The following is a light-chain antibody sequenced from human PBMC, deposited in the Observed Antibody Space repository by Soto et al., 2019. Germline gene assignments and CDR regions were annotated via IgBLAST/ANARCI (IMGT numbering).Light chain of an antibody. Sequence: QSVLIQPPSVSGSPGQSVTISCTGTSSDVGSYDYVSWYQQHPGTVPKPMIYNVNTQPSGVPDRFSGSKSGNTASMTISGLQAEDEADYYCSSFTSNTLYVFGTGTKVTVL. V-gene: IGLV2-18*02. CDR1: SSDVGSYDY. J-gene: IGLJ1*01. CDR3: SSFTSNTLYV. CDR2: NVN.